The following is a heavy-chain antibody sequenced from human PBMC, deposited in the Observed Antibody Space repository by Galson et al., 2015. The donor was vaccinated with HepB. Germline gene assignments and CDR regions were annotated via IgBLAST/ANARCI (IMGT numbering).Heavy chain of an antibody. CDR3: GRGGLRAVAGTKGDY. Sequence: SLRLSCAASGFTLGNYGLHWVRQAPGKGLEWVAVISYEGSNKYYGDSVKGRFTVSRDNSKNTLYLQMNSLRVEDTAVYYCGRGGLRAVAGTKGDYWGQGTLVTVSS. CDR1: GFTLGNYG. D-gene: IGHD6-19*01. J-gene: IGHJ4*02. CDR2: ISYEGSNK. V-gene: IGHV3-30-3*01.